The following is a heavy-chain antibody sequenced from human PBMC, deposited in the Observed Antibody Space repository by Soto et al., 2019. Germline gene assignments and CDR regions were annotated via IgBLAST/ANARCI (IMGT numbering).Heavy chain of an antibody. J-gene: IGHJ5*02. D-gene: IGHD3-10*01. CDR1: GFTLSTYT. CDR3: ARQGPCGDHDL. V-gene: IGHV3-48*02. CDR2: DGAGGTI. Sequence: EVQLVESGGGLVQPGGSLKVSCVVSGFTLSTYTMNWVRQAPGKGLEWVSHDGAGGTILYADSVKGRFTVSRDNAKNSLYLQMNILRDGDTAVYYCARQGPCGDHDLWGQGTLVTVSS.